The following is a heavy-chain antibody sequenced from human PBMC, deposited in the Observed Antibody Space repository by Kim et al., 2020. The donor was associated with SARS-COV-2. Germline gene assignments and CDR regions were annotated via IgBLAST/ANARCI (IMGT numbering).Heavy chain of an antibody. CDR2: ISYEGSTQ. D-gene: IGHD1-26*01. CDR3: ARNLVGDTDLGP. CDR1: GFTFSSHV. J-gene: IGHJ5*02. V-gene: IGHV3-30*03. Sequence: GGSLRLSCAASGFTFSSHVMNWVRQAPGKGLEWVALISYEGSTQKYTDSVKGRFTVSRDNSKNTLFLQMNSLRPEDTAVYFCARNLVGDTDLGPWAQGTLVTVSS.